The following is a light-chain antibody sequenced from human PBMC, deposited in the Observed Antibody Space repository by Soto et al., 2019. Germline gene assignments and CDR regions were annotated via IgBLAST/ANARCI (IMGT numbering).Light chain of an antibody. CDR3: QQYGTSWR. Sequence: EFVLTQSPGTLSLSPGERATLSCRASQSVSSSYLAWYQQKPGQAPRLLIHGASSRATGIPDRFSGSGSGTDFTLTISRLEPEDFAVYYCQQYGTSWRFGQGTKVDIK. J-gene: IGKJ1*01. CDR2: GAS. V-gene: IGKV3-20*01. CDR1: QSVSSSY.